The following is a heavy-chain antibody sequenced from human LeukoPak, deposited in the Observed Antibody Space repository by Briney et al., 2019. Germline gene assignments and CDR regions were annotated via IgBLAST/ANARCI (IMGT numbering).Heavy chain of an antibody. D-gene: IGHD6-13*01. J-gene: IGHJ6*03. CDR1: GFTFSSYA. Sequence: GGSLRLSCAASGFTFSSYAMHWVRQAPGKGLEWVAVISYDGSNKYYADSVKGRFTISRDNSKNTLYLQMNSLRAEDTAVYYCARDGRIAAAGRTYYYYYYMDVWGKGTTVTVSS. CDR2: ISYDGSNK. V-gene: IGHV3-30*04. CDR3: ARDGRIAAAGRTYYYYYYMDV.